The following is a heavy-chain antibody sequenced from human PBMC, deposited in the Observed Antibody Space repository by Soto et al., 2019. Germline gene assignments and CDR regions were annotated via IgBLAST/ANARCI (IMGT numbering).Heavy chain of an antibody. CDR3: ARDTGAYYYDSSGYLDY. CDR2: IYYSGST. Sequence: SETLSLTCTVSGGSISSGGYYWSWIRQHPGKGLEWIGYIYYSGSTYYNPSLKSRVTISVDTSKNQFSLKLSSVTAADTAVYYCARDTGAYYYDSSGYLDYWGQGTLVTVSS. CDR1: GGSISSGGYY. V-gene: IGHV4-31*03. D-gene: IGHD3-22*01. J-gene: IGHJ4*02.